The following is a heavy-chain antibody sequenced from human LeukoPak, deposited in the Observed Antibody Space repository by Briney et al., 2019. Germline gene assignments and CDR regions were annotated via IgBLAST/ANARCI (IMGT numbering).Heavy chain of an antibody. V-gene: IGHV3-7*01. Sequence: GESLRLSCAASGFTFENYWMNWVRQAPGKGLEWVASIKRDGSEKYYVDSVEGRFTVPRDNAKNSLSLQMNSLRAEDTAVYYCARDPVSHYDVLTGYEGFDPWGQGTLVIVSS. CDR1: GFTFENYW. CDR3: ARDPVSHYDVLTGYEGFDP. D-gene: IGHD3-9*01. CDR2: IKRDGSEK. J-gene: IGHJ5*02.